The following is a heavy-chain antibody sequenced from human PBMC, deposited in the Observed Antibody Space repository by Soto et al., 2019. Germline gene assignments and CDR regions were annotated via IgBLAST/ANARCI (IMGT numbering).Heavy chain of an antibody. CDR3: AKGYYASGSYKYGMDV. V-gene: IGHV3-23*01. CDR1: GSTLSSYT. Sequence: GGSLRLSCAASGSTLSSYTLNWVRQAPGAGLEWVSAISSGGGGTYYADSVKGRFTISRDNCKNTLYLQMNSLRADDTAVYYCAKGYYASGSYKYGMDVWGQGTTVTVSS. J-gene: IGHJ6*02. D-gene: IGHD3-10*01. CDR2: ISSGGGGT.